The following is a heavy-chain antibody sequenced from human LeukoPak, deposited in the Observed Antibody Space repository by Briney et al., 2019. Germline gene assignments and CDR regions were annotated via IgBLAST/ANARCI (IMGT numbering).Heavy chain of an antibody. CDR2: ISYDGSNK. Sequence: GGSLRLSCAASGFTFSTYGMHWVRQAPGKGLEWVAVISYDGSNKYYADSVKGRFTISRDNSKNTLYLQMNSLRVEDTAVYYCAKDRTTFYYDSSGYYFLDWGQGTQVTVT. D-gene: IGHD3-22*01. CDR3: AKDRTTFYYDSSGYYFLD. V-gene: IGHV3-30*18. CDR1: GFTFSTYG. J-gene: IGHJ4*02.